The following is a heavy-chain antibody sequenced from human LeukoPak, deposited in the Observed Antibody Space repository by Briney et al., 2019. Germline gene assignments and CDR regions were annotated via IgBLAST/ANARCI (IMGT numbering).Heavy chain of an antibody. J-gene: IGHJ4*02. CDR2: IKQGGSEK. V-gene: IGHV3-7*01. Sequence: GGSLRLSCAASGFTFSSYWMSWVRQAPGKGLEWVANIKQGGSEKYYVDSVKGRFTISRDNAKNSLYLQMNSLRAEDTAVYYCARGRAMIVVVTDFDYWGQGTLVTVSS. D-gene: IGHD3-22*01. CDR3: ARGRAMIVVVTDFDY. CDR1: GFTFSSYW.